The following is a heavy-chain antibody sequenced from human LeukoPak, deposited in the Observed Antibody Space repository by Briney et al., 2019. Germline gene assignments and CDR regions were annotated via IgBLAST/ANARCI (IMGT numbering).Heavy chain of an antibody. J-gene: IGHJ5*02. CDR1: GGTFSSYA. D-gene: IGHD2-2*01. CDR2: IIPIFGTA. Sequence: SVKVSCKASGGTFSSYAISWVRQAPGQGLEWMGGIIPIFGTANYAQKFQGRVTITTDESTSTTYMELSSLRSEDTAVYYCARLGYCSSTSCYMNWFDPWGQGTLVTVSS. CDR3: ARLGYCSSTSCYMNWFDP. V-gene: IGHV1-69*05.